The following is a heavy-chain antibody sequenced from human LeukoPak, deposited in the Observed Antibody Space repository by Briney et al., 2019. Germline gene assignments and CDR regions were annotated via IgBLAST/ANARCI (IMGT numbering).Heavy chain of an antibody. CDR2: ISSSSSYI. V-gene: IGHV3-21*01. CDR3: AREGPAGPYYYYYMDV. CDR1: GFTFSSYS. Sequence: PGGSLRLSCAASGFTFSSYSMNWVRQAPGKGLEWVSSISSSSSYIYYADSVKGRFTISRDNAKNSLYLQMNSLRAEDTAVYYCAREGPAGPYYYYYMDVWGKGTTVTVSS. J-gene: IGHJ6*03.